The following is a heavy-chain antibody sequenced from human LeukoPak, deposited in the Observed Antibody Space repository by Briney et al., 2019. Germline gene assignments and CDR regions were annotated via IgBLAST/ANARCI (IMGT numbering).Heavy chain of an antibody. J-gene: IGHJ6*03. CDR2: IRYDGTNK. Sequence: GGSLRLSCAASGFTFSTYGIHWIRQAPGKGPEWVAFIRYDGTNKWYADSVKGRFTISRDNSKNMLYLQMNSLRAEDTAVYHCAKDRDYGDYPSAYYYYMDVWGKGTTVTVSS. V-gene: IGHV3-30*02. D-gene: IGHD4-17*01. CDR3: AKDRDYGDYPSAYYYYMDV. CDR1: GFTFSTYG.